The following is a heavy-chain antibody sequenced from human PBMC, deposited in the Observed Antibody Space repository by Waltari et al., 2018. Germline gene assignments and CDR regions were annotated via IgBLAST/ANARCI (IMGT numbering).Heavy chain of an antibody. CDR1: GGLIPRSRHY. V-gene: IGHV4-39*01. D-gene: IGHD3-16*01. Sequence: QLQLQESGPGLVKPSETLSLTCQVSGGLIPRSRHYWGWIRQPPGKGLEWIGSFFYSGTTNYNPSLKIRVTTFVDTSKNHFSLKLSSVTAADTATYYCSRQRWGQFDAFDIWGLGTMVTVSS. CDR3: SRQRWGQFDAFDI. CDR2: FFYSGTT. J-gene: IGHJ3*02.